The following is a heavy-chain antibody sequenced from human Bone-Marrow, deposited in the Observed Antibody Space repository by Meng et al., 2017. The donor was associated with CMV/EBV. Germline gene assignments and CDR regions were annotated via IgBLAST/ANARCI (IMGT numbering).Heavy chain of an antibody. CDR1: GFSFSSYA. CDR2: ISGNGGST. J-gene: IGHJ6*02. V-gene: IGHV3-23*01. Sequence: GESLKISCAASGFSFSSYAMIWVRQAPGKGLEWVSGISGNGGSTHYADSVKGRFTISRDNSKNTLYLQINSLRDEDTTVYYCATDRLRCVATIYHYYGMDVWGQGTTVTVYS. D-gene: IGHD5-12*01. CDR3: ATDRLRCVATIYHYYGMDV.